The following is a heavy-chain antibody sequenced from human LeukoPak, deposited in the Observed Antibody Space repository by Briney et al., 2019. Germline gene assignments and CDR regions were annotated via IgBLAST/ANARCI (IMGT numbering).Heavy chain of an antibody. CDR1: GGSISSGGYS. D-gene: IGHD4-17*01. CDR3: ARHGPVTIHAIDY. CDR2: IYHSGST. V-gene: IGHV4-30-2*01. Sequence: SETLSLTCAVSGGSISSGGYSWSWIRQPPGKGLEWIGYIYHSGSTYYNPSLKSRVTISVNRSKNQFSLKLSSVTAADTAVYYCARHGPVTIHAIDYWGQGTLVTVSS. J-gene: IGHJ4*02.